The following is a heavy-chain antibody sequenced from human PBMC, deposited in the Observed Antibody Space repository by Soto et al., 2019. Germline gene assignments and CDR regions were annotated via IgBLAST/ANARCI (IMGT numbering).Heavy chain of an antibody. CDR3: ASLMTTVTGDI. Sequence: ASETLSLTCTVSGGSISSGGYYWSWIRQHPGKGLEWIGYIYYSGSTYYNPSLKSRVTISVDKSKNQFSLKLSSVTAADTAVYYCASLMTTVTGDIWGQGTMVTVSS. CDR1: GGSISSGGYY. D-gene: IGHD4-17*01. V-gene: IGHV4-31*03. J-gene: IGHJ3*02. CDR2: IYYSGST.